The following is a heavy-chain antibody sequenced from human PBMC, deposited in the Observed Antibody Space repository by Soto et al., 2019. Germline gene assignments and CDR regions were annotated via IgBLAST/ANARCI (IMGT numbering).Heavy chain of an antibody. V-gene: IGHV4-4*02. CDR2: IYHSGNI. J-gene: IGHJ5*02. Sequence: QVHLQESGPGLVKPSGTLSLTCAVSGGSISSSNWWSWVRQPPGKGLEWIGEIYHSGNINYNPSLKSRVTISVDKSKNQFSLKLRSVTAADTAVYYCARDYMVRGVMRWFDPWGQGTLVPVSS. CDR1: GGSISSSNW. CDR3: ARDYMVRGVMRWFDP. D-gene: IGHD3-10*01.